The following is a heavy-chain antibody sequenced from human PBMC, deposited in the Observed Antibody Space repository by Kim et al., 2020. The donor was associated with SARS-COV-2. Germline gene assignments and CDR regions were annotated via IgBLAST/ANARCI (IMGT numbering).Heavy chain of an antibody. Sequence: SETLSLTCAVSGASITSNNWWTWVRQTPEKGLEWIGEISRGGSTYYNPSLKSRVSISLDKSKNYFSLNLNSVTAADTAVYYCARVLEGCSATSCSLLSWG. D-gene: IGHD2-2*01. CDR2: ISRGGST. CDR1: GASITSNNW. J-gene: IGHJ5*01. CDR3: ARVLEGCSATSCSLLS. V-gene: IGHV4-4*02.